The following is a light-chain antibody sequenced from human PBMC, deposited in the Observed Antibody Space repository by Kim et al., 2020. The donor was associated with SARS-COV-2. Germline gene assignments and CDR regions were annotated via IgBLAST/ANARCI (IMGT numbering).Light chain of an antibody. Sequence: GQSVTISCTGTSSDVGRYKYVSWYQQNPGTAPKVMINEVSKRPSGVPDRFSGSKSGNTASLTVSGLQAEDEADYYCSSYAGNNKWVFGGGTQLTVL. CDR3: SSYAGNNKWV. CDR2: EVS. J-gene: IGLJ3*02. CDR1: SSDVGRYKY. V-gene: IGLV2-8*01.